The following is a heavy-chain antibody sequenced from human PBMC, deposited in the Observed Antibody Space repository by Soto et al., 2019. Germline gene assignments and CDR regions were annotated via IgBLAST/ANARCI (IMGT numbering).Heavy chain of an antibody. CDR1: GDSISSYY. Sequence: PSETLSLTCTVSGDSISSYYWSWIRQPPGKGLEWIGYIHYSGSTNYNPSLKSRVTISLDTSKNQFSLRLRSVTAADTAVYCCERYVTLHGDYAYWGRGTLVTVSS. CDR3: ERYVTLHGDYAY. V-gene: IGHV4-59*08. J-gene: IGHJ4*02. D-gene: IGHD4-17*01. CDR2: IHYSGST.